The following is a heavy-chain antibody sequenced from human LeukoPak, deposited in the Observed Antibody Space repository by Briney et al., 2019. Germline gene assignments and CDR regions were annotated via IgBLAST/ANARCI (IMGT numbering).Heavy chain of an antibody. J-gene: IGHJ5*02. CDR1: AYTFTSYG. V-gene: IGHV1-8*01. CDR2: MNINRGNT. Sequence: ASGYVCCKASAYTFTSYGINWVRHGTGPGLEWMGWMNINRGNTDYEQKFQGRVTMTRNTSISTAYMELSSLRSEDTAVYYCARGARSNGFDPWGQGTLVIVSS. CDR3: ARGARSNGFDP.